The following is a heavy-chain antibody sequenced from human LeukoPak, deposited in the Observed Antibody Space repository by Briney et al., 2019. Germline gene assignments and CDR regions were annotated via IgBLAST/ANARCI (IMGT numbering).Heavy chain of an antibody. CDR1: GGTFSSYA. CDR3: ARWSPQDYLVDY. J-gene: IGHJ4*02. V-gene: IGHV1-69*05. CDR2: IIPIFGTA. D-gene: IGHD4-11*01. Sequence: SVKVSCKAPGGTFSSYAISWVRQAPGQGLEWMEGIIPIFGTANYAQKFQGRVTITTDESTSTAYMELSSLRSEDTAVYYCARWSPQDYLVDYWGQGTLVTVSS.